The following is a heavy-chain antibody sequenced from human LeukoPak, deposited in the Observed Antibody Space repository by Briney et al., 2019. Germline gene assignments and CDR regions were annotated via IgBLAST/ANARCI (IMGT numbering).Heavy chain of an antibody. CDR2: ISSDGGST. V-gene: IGHV3-64D*09. J-gene: IGHJ4*02. Sequence: GGSLRLSWSAPGLTFSSYAMHWVRQAPGSGLQYVSLISSDGGSTYYADSVKGRFTISRDNSKNTLYLQMSSLRAEDTAVYYCVKGVIAVAGAANTYYFVYWGQGTLVTVSS. CDR1: GLTFSSYA. CDR3: VKGVIAVAGAANTYYFVY. D-gene: IGHD6-19*01.